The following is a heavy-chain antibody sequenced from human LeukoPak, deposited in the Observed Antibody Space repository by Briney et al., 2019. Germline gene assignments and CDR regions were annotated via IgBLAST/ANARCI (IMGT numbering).Heavy chain of an antibody. CDR2: ISTGGTYT. V-gene: IGHV3-23*01. CDR1: GFTFSTYD. D-gene: IGHD3-10*01. CDR3: VKVGDSGLNYPYYFES. J-gene: IGHJ4*02. Sequence: GGSLRLSCAASGFTFSTYDMTWVRQAPGKGLEWVSAISTGGTYTFYADSVKGRLTISRDQSKHTVVLQMNSLRAEDTAVYYCVKVGDSGLNYPYYFESWGQRILVTLSS.